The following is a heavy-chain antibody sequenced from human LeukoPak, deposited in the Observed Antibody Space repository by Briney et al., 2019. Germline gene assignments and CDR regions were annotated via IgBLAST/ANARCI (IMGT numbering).Heavy chain of an antibody. CDR1: GFTFSSYA. J-gene: IGHJ4*02. Sequence: GGSLRLSCAAYGFTFSSYAMSWVRQAPGEGLEWVSAIMGRGGSTYYADSVKGRFTIARDNSKNTLYLQMNSLRAEDTAVYYCAKVRGGNDYSNYVSYFDYWGQGTLVTVSS. V-gene: IGHV3-23*01. D-gene: IGHD4-11*01. CDR2: IMGRGGST. CDR3: AKVRGGNDYSNYVSYFDY.